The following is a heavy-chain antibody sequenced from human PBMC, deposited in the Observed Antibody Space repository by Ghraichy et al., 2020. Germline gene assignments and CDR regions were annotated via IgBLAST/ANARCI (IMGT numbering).Heavy chain of an antibody. J-gene: IGHJ6*02. CDR3: AKGGVTMVRGGGMDV. CDR1: GFTFSSYG. Sequence: LTCAASGFTFSSYGMHWVRQAPGKGLEWVAVISYDGSNKYYADSVKGRFTISRDNSKNTLYLQMNSLRAEDTAVYYCAKGGVTMVRGGGMDVWGQGTTVTVSS. V-gene: IGHV3-30*18. CDR2: ISYDGSNK. D-gene: IGHD3-10*01.